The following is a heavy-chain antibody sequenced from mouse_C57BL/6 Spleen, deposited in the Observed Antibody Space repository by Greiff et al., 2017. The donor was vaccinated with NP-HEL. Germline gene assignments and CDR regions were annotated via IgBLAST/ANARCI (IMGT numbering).Heavy chain of an antibody. CDR1: GYSITSGYY. CDR2: ISYDGSN. V-gene: IGHV3-6*01. J-gene: IGHJ1*03. Sequence: VQLKESGPGLVKPSQSLSLTCSVTGYSITSGYYWNWIRQFPGNKLEWMGYISYDGSNNYNPSLKNRISITRDTSKNQFFLKLNSVTTEDTATYYCARDGPYWYFDVWGTGTTVTVSS. CDR3: ARDGPYWYFDV.